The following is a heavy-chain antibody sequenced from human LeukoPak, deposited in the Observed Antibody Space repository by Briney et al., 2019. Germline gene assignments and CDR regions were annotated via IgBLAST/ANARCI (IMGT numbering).Heavy chain of an antibody. D-gene: IGHD3-22*01. CDR2: IKSKTDDGTT. Sequence: GGSLRLFCAASGFIFSNAWMSWVRHAPGKGLEWVGCIKSKTDDGTTDYAAPVKGRFTILRDDSKNTLYLQMNSLKTEDTAVYYWARGRSGYYFDYWGQGTLVTVSS. V-gene: IGHV3-15*01. CDR1: GFIFSNAW. J-gene: IGHJ4*02. CDR3: ARGRSGYYFDY.